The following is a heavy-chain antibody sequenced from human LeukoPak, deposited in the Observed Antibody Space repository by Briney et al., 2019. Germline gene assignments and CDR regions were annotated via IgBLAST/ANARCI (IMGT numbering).Heavy chain of an antibody. CDR3: ARVYISGWYFDY. V-gene: IGHV1-2*02. D-gene: IGHD6-19*01. CDR1: GYTFTGYY. J-gene: IGHJ4*02. CDR2: INPNSGGT. Sequence: ASVKVSCKASGYTFTGYYMHWVRQAPGQGLEWMGWINPNSGGTNYAKKFQGRVTMTRDTSISTAYMELSRLRSDDTAVYYCARVYISGWYFDYWGQGTLVTVSS.